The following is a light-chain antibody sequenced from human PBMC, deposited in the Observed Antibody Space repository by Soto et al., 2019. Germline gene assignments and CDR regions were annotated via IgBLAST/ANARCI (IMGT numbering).Light chain of an antibody. CDR2: DAS. Sequence: DIQMPQSPYTLSASVGCRVTITFRASQSISVWLAWYQQKPGKVPKLLIYDASSLETGVPSRFSGSGSGTEFTLTISSLQPDDFATYYCQQYNNYSQTFGQGTKVDI. CDR1: QSISVW. V-gene: IGKV1-5*01. J-gene: IGKJ1*01. CDR3: QQYNNYSQT.